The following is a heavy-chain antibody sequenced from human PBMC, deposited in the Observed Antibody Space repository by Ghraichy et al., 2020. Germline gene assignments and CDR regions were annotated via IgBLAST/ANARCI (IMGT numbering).Heavy chain of an antibody. V-gene: IGHV3-53*01. CDR2: LFSDGTS. CDR1: GLTVSSRY. Sequence: GGSLRLSCVASGLTVSSRYMSWVRQAPGIGLEWVSVLFSDGTSYYADSVKGRFTISRDSSKNTLFLQMNSLRADDTATYYCATDQLDHCGQGTLVTVSS. CDR3: ATDQLDH. J-gene: IGHJ5*02.